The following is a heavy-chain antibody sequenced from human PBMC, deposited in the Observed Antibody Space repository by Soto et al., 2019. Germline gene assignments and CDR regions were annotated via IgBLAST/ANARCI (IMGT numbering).Heavy chain of an antibody. CDR1: GGTFSSYA. Sequence: EASVKVSCKASGGTFSSYAISWVRQAPGQGLEWMGGIIPIFGTANYAQKFQGRVTITADESTSTAYMELSSLRSEDTAVYYCARGRENTEDPIEFRSKDYYGMDVWGQGTTVTVSS. CDR3: ARGRENTEDPIEFRSKDYYGMDV. CDR2: IIPIFGTA. D-gene: IGHD1-26*01. V-gene: IGHV1-69*13. J-gene: IGHJ6*02.